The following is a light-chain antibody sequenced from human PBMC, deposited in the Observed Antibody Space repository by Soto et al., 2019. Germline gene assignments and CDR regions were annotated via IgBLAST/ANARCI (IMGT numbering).Light chain of an antibody. Sequence: DIQMTQSPSSLSASVGDRVTITCRASQDISNFLVWFQQKPGKVPNLLIYGASTLQSGVPSRFSGSGSGTDFTLTISSLQPEDVAIYFCRKYNSAPFTFGPGTTVDIK. CDR1: QDISNF. CDR2: GAS. J-gene: IGKJ3*01. V-gene: IGKV1-27*01. CDR3: RKYNSAPFT.